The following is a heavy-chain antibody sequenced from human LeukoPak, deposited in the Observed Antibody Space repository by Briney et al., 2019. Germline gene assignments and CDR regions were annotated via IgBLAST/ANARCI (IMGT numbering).Heavy chain of an antibody. V-gene: IGHV3-33*01. CDR1: GFTFGGYG. J-gene: IGHJ4*02. D-gene: IGHD1-14*01. CDR2: IAYDGSRA. CDR3: TRYNNDHFDY. Sequence: GRSLRLSCAGSGFTFGGYGMHWFRQTPDKGLEWVAVIAYDGSRAFYADSVKGRFTISRDNSKNTMSVQMDDLRAEDTAVYYCTRYNNDHFDYWGQGTLVTVS.